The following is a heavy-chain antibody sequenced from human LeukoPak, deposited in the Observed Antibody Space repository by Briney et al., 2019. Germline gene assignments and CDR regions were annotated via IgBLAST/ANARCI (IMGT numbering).Heavy chain of an antibody. CDR1: GFTFSSYA. Sequence: PGGSLRLSCAASGFTFSSYAMSWVRQAPGKGLEWVSAISGSGGSTYYADSVKGRFTISRDNSKNTLYLQMNSLRAEDTAVYYCAKDGPKHCSSTSCRTKGFDYWGQGTLATVSS. D-gene: IGHD2-2*01. J-gene: IGHJ4*02. V-gene: IGHV3-23*01. CDR2: ISGSGGST. CDR3: AKDGPKHCSSTSCRTKGFDY.